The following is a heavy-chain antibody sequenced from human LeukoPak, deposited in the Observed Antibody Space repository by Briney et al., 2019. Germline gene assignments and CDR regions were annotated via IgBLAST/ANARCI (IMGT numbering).Heavy chain of an antibody. J-gene: IGHJ6*02. CDR1: GYTSTGYY. CDR3: ARGLLYSPMDV. V-gene: IGHV1-2*02. D-gene: IGHD3-3*01. CDR2: INPKSGDT. Sequence: ASVKVSCKASGYTSTGYYMYWVRQAPGQGLEWMGWINPKSGDTKFAQKFQGRVTMTRDTSISTAYMELSRLTSDDTAVYYCARGLLYSPMDVWGQGTTVIVSS.